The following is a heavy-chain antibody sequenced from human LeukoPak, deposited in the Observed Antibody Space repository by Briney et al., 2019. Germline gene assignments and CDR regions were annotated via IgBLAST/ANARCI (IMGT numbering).Heavy chain of an antibody. CDR2: MFHTGST. CDR3: ARARMVRGWRYYYMDV. J-gene: IGHJ6*03. CDR1: GGSISSNEFF. D-gene: IGHD3-10*01. V-gene: IGHV4-39*07. Sequence: SETLSLTCTVSGGSISSNEFFWGWIRQPPGKDLEWIANMFHTGSTFYNPSLKSRVTISVDTSKNQFSLKLSSVTAADTAVYYCARARMVRGWRYYYMDVWGKGTTVTVSS.